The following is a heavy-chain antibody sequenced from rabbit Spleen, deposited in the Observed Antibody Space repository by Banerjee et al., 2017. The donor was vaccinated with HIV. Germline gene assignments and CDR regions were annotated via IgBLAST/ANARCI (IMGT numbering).Heavy chain of an antibody. J-gene: IGHJ4*01. CDR2: INIVTGKS. V-gene: IGHV1S45*01. CDR1: GVSLNDKDV. CDR3: ARDLVTVIGWNFNL. D-gene: IGHD1-1*01. Sequence: EQLEESGGGLVKPEGSLTLTCKASGVSLNDKDVMCWVRQDPGKGLEWIACINIVTGKSVYASWAKGRCSMFRTASTTVTLQMTSLTVADTATYFCARDLVTVIGWNFNLWGPGTLGTVS.